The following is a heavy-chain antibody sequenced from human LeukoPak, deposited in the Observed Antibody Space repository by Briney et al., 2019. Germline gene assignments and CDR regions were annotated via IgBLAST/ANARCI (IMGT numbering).Heavy chain of an antibody. Sequence: ASVKVSCEASGYTFTGYYMHWVRQAPGQGLEWMGWINPNSGGTNYAQKFQGRVTMTRDTSISTAYMELSRLRSDDTAVYYCARSKIKTNWFDPWGQGTLVTVSS. CDR2: INPNSGGT. V-gene: IGHV1-2*02. CDR1: GYTFTGYY. D-gene: IGHD4-11*01. J-gene: IGHJ5*02. CDR3: ARSKIKTNWFDP.